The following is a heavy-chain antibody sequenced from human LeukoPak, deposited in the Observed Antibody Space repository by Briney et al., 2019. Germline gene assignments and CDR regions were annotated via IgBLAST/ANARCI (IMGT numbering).Heavy chain of an antibody. D-gene: IGHD2-15*01. Sequence: SETLSLTCTVSGGSINNYYWSWIRQPPGKGVEWIGYILYSGSTSYNPSLKSRVSISVDTSKNHFSLDLSSVTAADTAIYYCAGGRVGLNPWGQGTLVTVSS. CDR2: ILYSGST. CDR1: GGSINNYY. CDR3: AGGRVGLNP. V-gene: IGHV4-59*01. J-gene: IGHJ5*02.